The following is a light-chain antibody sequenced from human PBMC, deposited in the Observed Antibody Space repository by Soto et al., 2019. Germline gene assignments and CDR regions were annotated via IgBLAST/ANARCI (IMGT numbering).Light chain of an antibody. CDR1: SSDVGGYNF. Sequence: QSVLTQFRSVSGSPGQSVTISCTGTSSDVGGYNFVSWYQHHPGKAPKLMIYDVSKRPSGVPDRFSGSKSGNTASLTISGLQAEDEADYYCCSYAGSYTLVFVGGTKLTVL. J-gene: IGLJ2*01. CDR2: DVS. V-gene: IGLV2-11*01. CDR3: CSYAGSYTLV.